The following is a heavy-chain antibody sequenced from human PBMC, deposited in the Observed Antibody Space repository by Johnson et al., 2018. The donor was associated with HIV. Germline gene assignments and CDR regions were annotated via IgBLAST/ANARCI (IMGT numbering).Heavy chain of an antibody. CDR3: ARAGGAVGVNGFDM. J-gene: IGHJ3*02. CDR1: GFTFDDYA. CDR2: ISWNSGII. D-gene: IGHD1-26*01. V-gene: IGHV3-9*01. Sequence: QLVESGGGLIQPGGSLRLSCAASGFTFDDYAMHWVRQAPGKGLEWVSGISWNSGIIAYADPVKGRFTISRDNAKNSLYLQMNSLRGEDTALYYCARAGGAVGVNGFDMWGQGTMVTVSS.